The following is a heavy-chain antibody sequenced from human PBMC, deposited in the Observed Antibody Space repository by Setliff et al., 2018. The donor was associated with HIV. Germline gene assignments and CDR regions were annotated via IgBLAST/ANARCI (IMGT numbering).Heavy chain of an antibody. D-gene: IGHD5-12*01. Sequence: GESLKISCTASGFSFSNYAMTWVRQAPGKGLEWVATIGGVGFVSTYYADSVKGRFTISRDNSNNTLSLQMNSLRAEDTALYYCARHRFDFGYYYYYMDVWGKGTTVTVSS. J-gene: IGHJ6*03. CDR2: IGGVGFVST. V-gene: IGHV3-23*01. CDR1: GFSFSNYA. CDR3: ARHRFDFGYYYYYMDV.